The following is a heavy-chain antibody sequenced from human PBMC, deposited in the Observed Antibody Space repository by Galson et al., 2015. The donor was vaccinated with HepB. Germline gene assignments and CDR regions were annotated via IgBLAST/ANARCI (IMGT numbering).Heavy chain of an antibody. CDR2: ISAYNGNT. D-gene: IGHD2-2*01. Sequence: SVKVSCKASGYTFTSYGISWVRQAPGQGLEWMGWISAYNGNTNYAQKLQGRVTMTTDTSTSTAYMELSSLRSEDTAVYYCARLSDDCSSTSCYAFRAKYYGMDVWGQGTTVTVSS. J-gene: IGHJ6*02. CDR1: GYTFTSYG. CDR3: ARLSDDCSSTSCYAFRAKYYGMDV. V-gene: IGHV1-18*04.